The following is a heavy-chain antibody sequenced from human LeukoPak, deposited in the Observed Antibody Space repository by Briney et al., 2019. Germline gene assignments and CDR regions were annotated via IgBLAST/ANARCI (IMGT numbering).Heavy chain of an antibody. CDR1: GFTFSAYG. D-gene: IGHD4-17*01. CDR3: AKDPNGDYVGAFDT. CDR2: MGVSGDNV. Sequence: GGFLRLSCAASGFTFSAYGVTWVRQAPGKGLEWVSSMGVSGDNVHYADSVKGRFAISRDNSKNTLYLQMNSLRAEDAAVYYCAKDPNGDYVGAFDTWGQGTMVIVSS. V-gene: IGHV3-23*01. J-gene: IGHJ3*02.